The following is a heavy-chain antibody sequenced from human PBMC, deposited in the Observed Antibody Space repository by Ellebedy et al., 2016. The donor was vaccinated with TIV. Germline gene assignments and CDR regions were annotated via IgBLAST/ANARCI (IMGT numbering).Heavy chain of an antibody. J-gene: IGHJ3*01. Sequence: GGSLRLXCATSGFTFSRNAMTWVRQAPGKGLEWVSSITSSGDRTNYADSVKGRFTISRDRSMNTLYLQMNSLRAEDTAIYYCAKGASLWVTDGFDLWGRGTMVAVSS. D-gene: IGHD3-16*01. V-gene: IGHV3-23*01. CDR1: GFTFSRNA. CDR3: AKGASLWVTDGFDL. CDR2: ITSSGDRT.